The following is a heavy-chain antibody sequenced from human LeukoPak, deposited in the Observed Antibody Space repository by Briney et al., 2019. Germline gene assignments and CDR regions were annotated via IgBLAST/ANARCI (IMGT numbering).Heavy chain of an antibody. CDR3: ARSDNWNYRRGAFDI. CDR2: IYYSGST. CDR1: GGSISSYY. J-gene: IGHJ3*02. D-gene: IGHD1-7*01. Sequence: PSETLSLTCAVYGGSISSYYWSWIRQPPGKGLEWIGYIYYSGSTNYNPSLKSRVTISVDTSKNQFSLKLSSVTAADTAVYYCARSDNWNYRRGAFDIWGQGTMVTVSS. V-gene: IGHV4-59*01.